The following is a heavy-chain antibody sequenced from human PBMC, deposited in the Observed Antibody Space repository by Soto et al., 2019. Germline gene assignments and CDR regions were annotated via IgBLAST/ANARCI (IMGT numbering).Heavy chain of an antibody. D-gene: IGHD5-12*01. J-gene: IGHJ3*02. CDR1: GGSFSGYY. CDR2: INHSGST. CDR3: AIFWRWLQFRAWAASWAFDI. V-gene: IGHV4-34*01. Sequence: SETLSLTCAVYGGSFSGYYWSWIRQPPGKGLEWIGEINHSGSTNYNPSLKSRVTISVDTSKNQFSLKLSSVTAADTAVYYCAIFWRWLQFRAWAASWAFDIWGQGTMVTVSS.